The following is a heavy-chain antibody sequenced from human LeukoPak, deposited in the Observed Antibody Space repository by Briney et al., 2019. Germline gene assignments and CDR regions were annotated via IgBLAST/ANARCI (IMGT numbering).Heavy chain of an antibody. Sequence: ASVKVSCKASGYTFTSYGISWVRQAPGQGPEWMGGINPNSGGTNYAQKFQGRVTMTRDTSISTAYMELSRLTSDDTAVYYCARRPNAANSSGWYYGFWGQGTLVTVSS. D-gene: IGHD6-19*01. CDR3: ARRPNAANSSGWYYGF. J-gene: IGHJ4*02. CDR1: GYTFTSYG. V-gene: IGHV1-2*02. CDR2: INPNSGGT.